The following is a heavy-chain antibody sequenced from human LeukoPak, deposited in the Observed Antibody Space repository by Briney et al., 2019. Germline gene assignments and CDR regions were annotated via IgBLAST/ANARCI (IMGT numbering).Heavy chain of an antibody. CDR2: INHSGST. CDR3: ARARLYDFWSGYYIPPYYFDY. D-gene: IGHD3-3*01. J-gene: IGHJ4*02. CDR1: GGSFSGYY. V-gene: IGHV4-34*01. Sequence: PSETLSLTCAVYGGSFSGYYWSWIRQPPGKGLEWIGEINHSGSTNYNPSLKSRVTISVDTSKNQFSLKLSSVTAADTAVYYCARARLYDFWSGYYIPPYYFDYWGQGTLVTVSS.